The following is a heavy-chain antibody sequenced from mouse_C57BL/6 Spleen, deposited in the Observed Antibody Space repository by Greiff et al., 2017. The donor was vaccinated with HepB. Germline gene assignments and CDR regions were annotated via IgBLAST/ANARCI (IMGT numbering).Heavy chain of an antibody. CDR2: IYPGDGDT. CDR3: ARSYSNYVGWFAY. V-gene: IGHV1-82*01. D-gene: IGHD2-5*01. J-gene: IGHJ3*01. Sequence: VQLKESGPELVKPGASVKISCKASGYAFSSSWMNWVKQRPGKGLEWIGRIYPGDGDTNYNGKFKGKATLTADKSSSTAYMQLSSLTSEDSAVYFCARSYSNYVGWFAYWGQGTLVTVSA. CDR1: GYAFSSSW.